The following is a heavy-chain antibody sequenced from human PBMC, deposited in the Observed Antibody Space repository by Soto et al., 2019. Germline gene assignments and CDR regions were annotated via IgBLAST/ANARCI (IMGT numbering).Heavy chain of an antibody. CDR1: GYTFTSYG. CDR3: ARGVATEYSSGWLYTGNNWFDP. J-gene: IGHJ5*02. Sequence: GASVKVSCKASGYTFTSYGISWVRQAPGQGLEWMGWISAYNGNTNYAQKLQGRVTMTTDTSTSTAYMELRSLRSDDTAVYYCARGVATEYSSGWLYTGNNWFDPWGQGTLVTVSS. D-gene: IGHD6-19*01. V-gene: IGHV1-18*01. CDR2: ISAYNGNT.